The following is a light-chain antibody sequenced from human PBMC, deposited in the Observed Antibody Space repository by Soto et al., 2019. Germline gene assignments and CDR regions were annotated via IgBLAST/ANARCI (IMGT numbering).Light chain of an antibody. CDR3: QQYDNSIT. V-gene: IGKV3-20*01. J-gene: IGKJ5*01. Sequence: EIVLTQSPGTLSLSPGERATLSCRASQSVSSRFLAWYQQKPGQAPRLLIYGASSRATGIPDRFSGSGSGTDFTLTISRLEPEDFAVYYCQQYDNSITFGQGTRLEIE. CDR2: GAS. CDR1: QSVSSRF.